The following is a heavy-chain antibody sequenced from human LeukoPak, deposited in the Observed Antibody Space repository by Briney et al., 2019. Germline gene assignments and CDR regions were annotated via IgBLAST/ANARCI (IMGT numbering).Heavy chain of an antibody. D-gene: IGHD6-19*01. CDR3: ARERDRGVDVADQFAH. CDR1: GLPFWYYF. J-gene: IGHJ4*02. V-gene: IGHV3-23*01. CDR2: TSSFGGYI. Sequence: GGSLSLSRAPSGLPFWYYFMACARQAPGMGLEWVSVTSSFGGYIDYADSVKGRFTISRDNSKNTLYLQMNSLRAEDTAVYYCARERDRGVDVADQFAHWGQGTLVTVSS.